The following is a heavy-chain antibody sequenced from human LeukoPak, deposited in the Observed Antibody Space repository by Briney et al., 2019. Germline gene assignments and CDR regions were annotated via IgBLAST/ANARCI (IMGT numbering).Heavy chain of an antibody. V-gene: IGHV4-39*07. CDR3: ARKGGYYDSSGYYYDYDAFDI. Sequence: SETLSLTCTVSGGSISTSNYYWGWIRQPPGKGLEWIGNIFYSGSTYYGPSLRSRVTISLDTSRNQFSLKLNSVTAADTAVYYCARKGGYYDSSGYYYDYDAFDIWGQGTMVTVSS. CDR2: IFYSGST. J-gene: IGHJ3*02. D-gene: IGHD3-22*01. CDR1: GGSISTSNYY.